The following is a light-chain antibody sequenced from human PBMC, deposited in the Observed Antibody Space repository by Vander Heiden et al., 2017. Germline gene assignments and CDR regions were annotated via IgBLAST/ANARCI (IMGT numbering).Light chain of an antibody. J-gene: IGKJ2*01. CDR1: QSISSW. V-gene: IGKV1-5*03. CDR3: QHYTSPYT. Sequence: DIQMTQSPSTLSASVGDRVTITCRASQSISSWLAWYQQKPGKAPKLLIYKASSLERGVPSRFSCSGSGTEFTLTISSLLPDDFATYFCQHYTSPYTFGQGTKLEIK. CDR2: KAS.